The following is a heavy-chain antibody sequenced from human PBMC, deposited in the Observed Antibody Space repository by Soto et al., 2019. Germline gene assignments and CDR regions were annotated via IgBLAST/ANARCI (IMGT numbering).Heavy chain of an antibody. CDR2: IWYDGSNK. J-gene: IGHJ6*02. V-gene: IGHV3-33*01. CDR1: GFTFSSYG. CDR3: ARESLHSSSWYYYGMDV. Sequence: QVQLVESGGGVVQPGRSLRLSCAASGFTFSSYGMHWVRQAPGKGLEWVAVIWYDGSNKYYADSVKGRFTISTDNSKNTLYLQMNSLRAEDTAVYYCARESLHSSSWYYYGMDVWGQGTTVTVSS. D-gene: IGHD6-13*01.